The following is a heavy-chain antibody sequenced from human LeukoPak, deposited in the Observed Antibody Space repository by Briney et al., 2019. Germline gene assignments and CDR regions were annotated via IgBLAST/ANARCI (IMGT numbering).Heavy chain of an antibody. D-gene: IGHD3-22*01. J-gene: IGHJ4*02. Sequence: PGGSLRLSCVASGFTFSSYGMHWVRQAPGKGLEWVAFIRYDGSNKYYADSVKGRFTISRDNSKNTLYLQMNSLRAEDTAVYYCARYYYDSSGYEADYWGQETLVTVSS. CDR3: ARYYYDSSGYEADY. CDR2: IRYDGSNK. V-gene: IGHV3-30*02. CDR1: GFTFSSYG.